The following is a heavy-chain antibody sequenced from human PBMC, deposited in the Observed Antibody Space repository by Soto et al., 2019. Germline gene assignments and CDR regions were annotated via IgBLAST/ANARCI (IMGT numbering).Heavy chain of an antibody. CDR3: ARAAGYSFGPDY. J-gene: IGHJ4*02. CDR1: GFNFRSYA. V-gene: IGHV3-30-3*01. Sequence: QVQLVESGGGVVQPGRSLRLSCAASGFNFRSYAVHWVRQAPGKGLQWVAGISFDGSKIHYADSVKGRFTVSRDNSKNTVSQQMNCLRAEDTAVYYCARAAGYSFGPDYWGQGTLLNVSS. CDR2: ISFDGSKI. D-gene: IGHD5-12*01.